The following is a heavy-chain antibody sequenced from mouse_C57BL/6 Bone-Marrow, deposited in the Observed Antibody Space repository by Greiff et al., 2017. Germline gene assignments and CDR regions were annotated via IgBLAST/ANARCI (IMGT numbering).Heavy chain of an antibody. CDR1: GYAFSGYW. V-gene: IGHV1-80*01. J-gene: IGHJ1*03. CDR2: IYPGDGDT. Sequence: VQLQQSGAELVKPGASVKISCKASGYAFSGYWMNWVKQRPGKGLEWIGQIYPGDGDTNYNGKFKGKATLTADKSSSTAYMQLSSLTSEDSAVYYCARKSGAPDVWGTGTTVTVSS. CDR3: ARKSGAPDV.